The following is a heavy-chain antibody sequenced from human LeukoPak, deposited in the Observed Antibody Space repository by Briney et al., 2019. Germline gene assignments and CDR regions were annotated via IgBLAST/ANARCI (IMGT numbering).Heavy chain of an antibody. CDR3: ARDRPYGSGSYYLTDYYYMDV. V-gene: IGHV1-2*02. CDR2: INPNSGGT. D-gene: IGHD3-10*01. J-gene: IGHJ6*03. CDR1: GGTFSSYA. Sequence: ASVKVSCKASGGTFSSYAISWVRQAPGQGLEWMGWINPNSGGTNYAQKFQGRVTMTRDTSISTAYMELSRLRSDDTAVYYCARDRPYGSGSYYLTDYYYMDVWGKGTTVTISS.